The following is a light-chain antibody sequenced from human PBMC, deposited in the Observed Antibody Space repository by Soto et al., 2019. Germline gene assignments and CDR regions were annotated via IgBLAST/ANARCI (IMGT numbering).Light chain of an antibody. Sequence: EVVLTQSPATLSLSPGERATLSCRASQSVSSYLAWYQQKPGQAPRLVMYGTSSRATGIPDRFSGSGSGTDFTLTISRLEPEDFAVYYCQPYGSLLPLTFGGGTKVAIK. CDR1: QSVSSY. J-gene: IGKJ4*01. CDR2: GTS. CDR3: QPYGSLLPLT. V-gene: IGKV3-20*01.